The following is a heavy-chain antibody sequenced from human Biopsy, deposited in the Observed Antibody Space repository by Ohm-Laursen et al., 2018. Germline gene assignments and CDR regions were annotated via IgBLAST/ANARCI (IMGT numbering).Heavy chain of an antibody. D-gene: IGHD2-2*02. CDR1: GGSVNSYS. CDR3: ASMPAAIHEPNYSYYGMHV. V-gene: IGHV4-59*08. J-gene: IGHJ6*02. CDR2: IYYSGSI. Sequence: GTLSLTCTVSGGSVNSYSWSWIRQPPGKGLEWIGYIYYSGSINYNPSLKSRVTISPDTSKNQFSLKLSSVTAADTAVYYCASMPAAIHEPNYSYYGMHVWGQGTTVTVSS.